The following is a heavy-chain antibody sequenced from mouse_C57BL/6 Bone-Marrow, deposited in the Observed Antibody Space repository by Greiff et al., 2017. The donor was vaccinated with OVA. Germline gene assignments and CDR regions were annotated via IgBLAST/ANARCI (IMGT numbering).Heavy chain of an antibody. J-gene: IGHJ4*01. CDR3: ARRSYYSNYGAMDY. Sequence: EVKLMESGGGLVQPGGSLKLSCAASGFTFSDYYMYWVRQTPEKRLEWVAYISNGGGSTYYPDTVKGRFTISRDTAKNTLYLQMSRLKSEDTAMYYCARRSYYSNYGAMDYWGQGTSVTVSS. CDR2: ISNGGGST. V-gene: IGHV5-12*01. CDR1: GFTFSDYY. D-gene: IGHD2-5*01.